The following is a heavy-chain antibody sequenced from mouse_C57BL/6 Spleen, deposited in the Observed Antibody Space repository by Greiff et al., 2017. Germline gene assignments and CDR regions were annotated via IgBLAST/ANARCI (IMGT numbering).Heavy chain of an antibody. D-gene: IGHD5-1*01. CDR1: GYAFSSYW. CDR3: ARGESNYAMDY. V-gene: IGHV1-80*01. J-gene: IGHJ4*01. CDR2: IYPGDGDT. Sequence: VQLQQSGAELVKPGASVKISCKASGYAFSSYWMNWVKQRPGKGLEWIGQIYPGDGDTNYNGKFKGKATLTADKSSSTAYMQLSSLTSEDSAVYFCARGESNYAMDYWGQGTSGTVSS.